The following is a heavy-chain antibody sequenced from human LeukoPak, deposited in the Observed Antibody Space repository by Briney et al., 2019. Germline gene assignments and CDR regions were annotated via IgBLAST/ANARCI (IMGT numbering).Heavy chain of an antibody. CDR1: GFTFSTYA. J-gene: IGHJ5*01. D-gene: IGHD2-15*01. CDR3: ARDKYCSGGSCYSLDS. Sequence: GVLRLSRAASGFTFSTYAMSWVRQAPGKGLEWVSAIVGSGGATYYADSVKGRFTISRDNSKNTLYLQMNSLRAEDTAVYYCARDKYCSGGSCYSLDSWGQGTLVTVSS. V-gene: IGHV3-23*01. CDR2: IVGSGGAT.